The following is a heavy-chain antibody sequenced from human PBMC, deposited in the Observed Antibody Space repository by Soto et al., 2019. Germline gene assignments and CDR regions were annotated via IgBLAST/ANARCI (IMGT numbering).Heavy chain of an antibody. D-gene: IGHD6-13*01. CDR3: AGKGAAASYAHYYMDV. CDR1: GGSISSYY. J-gene: IGHJ6*03. Sequence: SETLSLTCTVSGGSISSYYWSWTRQPPGKGLEWIGYIYYSGSTNYNPSLKSRVTISVDTSKNQFSLKLSSVTAADTAVYYCAGKGAAASYAHYYMDVWGRGTAVTVSS. V-gene: IGHV4-59*08. CDR2: IYYSGST.